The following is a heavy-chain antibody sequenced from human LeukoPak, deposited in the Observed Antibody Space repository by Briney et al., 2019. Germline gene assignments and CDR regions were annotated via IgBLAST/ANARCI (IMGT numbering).Heavy chain of an antibody. J-gene: IGHJ4*02. CDR1: GGSFSGYY. V-gene: IGHV4-34*01. CDR3: ARSLGNANEPN. Sequence: ASETQSLTCAVYGGSFSGYYWSWIRQPPGKGLELIGEINHSGSTNYNPSLKSRVTISVDTSKNQFSLKLSSVTAADTAVYYCARSLGNANEPNWGQGTLVTVSS. CDR2: INHSGST. D-gene: IGHD7-27*01.